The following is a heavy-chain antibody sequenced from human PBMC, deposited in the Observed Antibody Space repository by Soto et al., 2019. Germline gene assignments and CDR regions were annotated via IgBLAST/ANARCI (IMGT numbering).Heavy chain of an antibody. Sequence: HPGGSLRLSCAASGFTVTSNYMTWVRQAPGKGLEWVSVLYRSGATYYPDSVRGRFTASRDYFHNTLYLHMHSLRVEDTAVYYCARDSGLIRGSYGVDDWGPGTTVTVSS. D-gene: IGHD3-10*01. CDR3: ARDSGLIRGSYGVDD. J-gene: IGHJ6*02. CDR2: LYRSGAT. V-gene: IGHV3-53*01. CDR1: GFTVTSNY.